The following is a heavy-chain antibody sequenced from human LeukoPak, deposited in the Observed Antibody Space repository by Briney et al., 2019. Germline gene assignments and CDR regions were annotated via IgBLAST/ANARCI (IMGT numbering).Heavy chain of an antibody. J-gene: IGHJ4*02. CDR2: FDPEDGET. Sequence: ASVKVSCKVSGYTLTELSMHWVRQAPGKGLEWMGGFDPEDGETIYARKFQGRVTMTEDTSTDTAYMELSSLRSEDTAVYYCATYQNRYCSGGSCVFDYWGQGTLVTVSS. CDR3: ATYQNRYCSGGSCVFDY. V-gene: IGHV1-24*01. D-gene: IGHD2-15*01. CDR1: GYTLTELS.